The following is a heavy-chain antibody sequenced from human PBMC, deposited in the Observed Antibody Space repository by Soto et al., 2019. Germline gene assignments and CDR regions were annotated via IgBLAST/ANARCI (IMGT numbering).Heavy chain of an antibody. J-gene: IGHJ4*02. CDR1: GYTFTSYY. V-gene: IGHV1-46*01. D-gene: IGHD6-6*01. Sequence: ASVKVSCKASGYTFTSYYMHWVRQAPGQGLEWMGIINPSGGSTSYAQKFQGRVTMTRDTSTSTVYMELSSLRSEDTAVYYCASSCSSAYYFDYWGQGTLVTVSS. CDR2: INPSGGST. CDR3: ASSCSSAYYFDY.